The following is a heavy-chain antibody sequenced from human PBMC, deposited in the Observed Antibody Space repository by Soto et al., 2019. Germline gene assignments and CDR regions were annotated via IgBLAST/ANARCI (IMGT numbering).Heavy chain of an antibody. Sequence: ASVKVSCKASGYTFTGYYMHWVRQAPGQGLEWMGWINPNSGGTNYAQKFQGWVTMTRDTSISTAYMELSRLRSDDTAVYYCARDLCTNGVCSTYAFDIWGQGTLVTLSS. V-gene: IGHV1-2*04. CDR3: ARDLCTNGVCSTYAFDI. D-gene: IGHD2-8*01. CDR2: INPNSGGT. J-gene: IGHJ3*02. CDR1: GYTFTGYY.